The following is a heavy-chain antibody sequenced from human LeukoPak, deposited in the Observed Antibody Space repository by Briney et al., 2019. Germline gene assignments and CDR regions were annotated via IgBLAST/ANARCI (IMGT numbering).Heavy chain of an antibody. CDR2: ISYSGRT. Sequence: KPSETLSLTCTVSGGSIRSSSYYWGWIRQPPVKGLEWVGSISYSGRTYYNPSLKSRVTISVDTSKNQTSLKLSSVTAADTAIYYCARLYAGTRPPDYWGQGTLVTVSS. CDR3: ARLYAGTRPPDY. V-gene: IGHV4-39*01. J-gene: IGHJ4*02. CDR1: GGSIRSSSYY. D-gene: IGHD3-10*01.